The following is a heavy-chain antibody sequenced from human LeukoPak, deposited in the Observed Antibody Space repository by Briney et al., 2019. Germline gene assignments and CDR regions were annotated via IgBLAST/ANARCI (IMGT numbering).Heavy chain of an antibody. D-gene: IGHD1-26*01. CDR2: INPNSGGT. CDR3: ARDGGIVGATLYYFDY. J-gene: IGHJ4*02. V-gene: IGHV1-2*06. CDR1: GYTFTCYY. Sequence: GSSVKVSCLASGYTFTCYYMHWVRQAPGQGLEWMGRINPNSGGTNYDPKFQGRVTMTRDTSISPAYMELSRLRSDDTAVYYCARDGGIVGATLYYFDYWGQGTLVTVSS.